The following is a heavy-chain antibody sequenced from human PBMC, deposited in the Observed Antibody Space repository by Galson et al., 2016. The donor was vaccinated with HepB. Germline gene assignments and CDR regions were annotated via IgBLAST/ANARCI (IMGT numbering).Heavy chain of an antibody. CDR2: IIPILGVP. J-gene: IGHJ5*02. CDR3: ARGLQVGPSWFDP. V-gene: IGHV1-69*02. Sequence: SVKVSCKASGDTFSNYTFSWVRQAPGQGLEWMGRIIPILGVPNYAQTFRGRVTITAYTSTSTVYMELSSLRSEDTAVYYCARGLQVGPSWFDPWGQGTLVTVSS. D-gene: IGHD3-10*01. CDR1: GDTFSNYT.